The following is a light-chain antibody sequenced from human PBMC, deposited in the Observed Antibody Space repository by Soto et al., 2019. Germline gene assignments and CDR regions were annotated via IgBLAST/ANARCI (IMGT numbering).Light chain of an antibody. CDR3: CSYAGRNTVL. CDR2: EDN. J-gene: IGLJ2*01. V-gene: IGLV2-23*01. CDR1: SGDVGTHNL. Sequence: QSALTQPASVSGSPGQSITISCTGTSGDVGTHNLVSWYQQHPGKAPKLMIYEDNKRPSGVSNRFSGSKSGNTASLTISGLQADDEAVYHCCSYAGRNTVLFGGGTKVTVL.